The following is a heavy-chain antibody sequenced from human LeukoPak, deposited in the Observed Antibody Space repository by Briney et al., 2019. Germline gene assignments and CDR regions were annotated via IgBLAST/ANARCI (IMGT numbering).Heavy chain of an antibody. J-gene: IGHJ4*02. CDR1: GYNITSYW. CDR3: ARQAMVRGVPDY. CDR2: IYPRDSDT. V-gene: IGHV5-51*01. D-gene: IGHD3-10*01. Sequence: GESLKISCKGSGYNITSYWIGWVRQMPGKGLERMGNIYPRDSDTRYSPSFQGPVTISADKSISTAYLQWRSLRASDTAMYYCARQAMVRGVPDYWGQGTLVTVSS.